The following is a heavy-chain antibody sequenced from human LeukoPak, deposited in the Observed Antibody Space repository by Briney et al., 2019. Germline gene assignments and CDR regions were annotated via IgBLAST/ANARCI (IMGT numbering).Heavy chain of an antibody. CDR1: GVSLSTSGGG. CDR2: IYWDDDK. CDR3: AHRGVGFDP. Sequence: SGPTPGKPTQNLTPTCTFSGVSLSTSGGGVGWIPQPPGKALEWLAVIYWDDDKRYSPSLKSRLTISKDTSKNQVVLTMTNMDPVDTATYYCAHRGVGFDPWGQGTLVTVSS. J-gene: IGHJ5*02. V-gene: IGHV2-5*02. D-gene: IGHD3-10*01.